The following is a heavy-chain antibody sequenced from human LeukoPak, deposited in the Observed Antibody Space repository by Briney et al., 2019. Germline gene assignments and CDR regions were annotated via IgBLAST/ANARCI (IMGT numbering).Heavy chain of an antibody. Sequence: AASVKVSCRASGYTFTSDINWVRQATGQGPEWMGWMNPTSGNTGYAPKFQGRVTMTRATSISTAYMELSSLISEDTAVYYCARVYDKKSDGSHFDYWGQGTLVTVSS. CDR2: MNPTSGNT. CDR1: GYTFTSD. D-gene: IGHD5-24*01. J-gene: IGHJ4*02. V-gene: IGHV1-8*01. CDR3: ARVYDKKSDGSHFDY.